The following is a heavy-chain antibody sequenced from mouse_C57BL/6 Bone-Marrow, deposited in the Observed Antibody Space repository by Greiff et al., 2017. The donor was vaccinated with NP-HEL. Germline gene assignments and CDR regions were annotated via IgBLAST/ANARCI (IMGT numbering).Heavy chain of an antibody. V-gene: IGHV6-6*01. D-gene: IGHD1-1*01. J-gene: IGHJ3*01. CDR3: AYYYGSSYGFAY. CDR1: GFTFSDAR. CDR2: IRNKANNHAT. Sequence: EVKVEESGGGLVQPGGSMKLSCAASGFTFSDARMDWVRQSPEKGLEWVAEIRNKANNHATYYAESVTGRFTISRDDSKSSVYLQMNSLRAEDTGIYYCAYYYGSSYGFAYWGQGTLVTVSA.